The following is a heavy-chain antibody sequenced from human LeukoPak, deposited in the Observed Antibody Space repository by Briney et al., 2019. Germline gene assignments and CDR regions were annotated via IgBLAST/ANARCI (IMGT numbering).Heavy chain of an antibody. V-gene: IGHV1-2*02. D-gene: IGHD3-22*01. CDR2: INPNSGCT. CDR1: GYTFTGYY. CDR3: ARPDYYDSSGYYDY. Sequence: ASVKVSCKASGYTFTGYYMHWVRQAPGQGLEWMGWINPNSGCTNYAQKFQGRVTMTRDTSISTAYMELSRLRSDDTAVYYCARPDYYDSSGYYDYWGQGTLVTVSS. J-gene: IGHJ4*02.